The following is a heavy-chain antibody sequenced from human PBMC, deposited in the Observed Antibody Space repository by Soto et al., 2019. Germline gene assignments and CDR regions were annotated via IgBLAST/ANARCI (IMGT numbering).Heavy chain of an antibody. J-gene: IGHJ6*02. CDR1: GGSISSYY. CDR3: ARVPKYYDFWSGYYIPNYYYGMDV. CDR2: IYYSGST. Sequence: KPSETLSLTCTASGGSISSYYWSWIRQPPGKGLEWIGYIYYSGSTNYNPSLKSRVTISVDTSKNQFSLKLSSVNAADTAVYYCARVPKYYDFWSGYYIPNYYYGMDVWGQGTTVTVSS. V-gene: IGHV4-59*01. D-gene: IGHD3-3*01.